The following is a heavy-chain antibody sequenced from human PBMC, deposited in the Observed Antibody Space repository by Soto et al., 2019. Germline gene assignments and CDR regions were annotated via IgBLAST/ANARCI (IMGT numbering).Heavy chain of an antibody. D-gene: IGHD2-21*02. CDR1: LFVVSDNY. CDR3: ATRMTAAPY. V-gene: IGHV3-66*01. J-gene: IGHJ4*02. CDR2: IYSGGGT. Sequence: ERLVQSGGGLVQPGGSLRLSCAASLFVVSDNYMSWVRQAPGKGLEWVALIYSGGGTDYAESVKGRFTISRDKSKNTLYLQMNSLNAEDTGIYYCATRMTAAPYWGQGTVVTVSS.